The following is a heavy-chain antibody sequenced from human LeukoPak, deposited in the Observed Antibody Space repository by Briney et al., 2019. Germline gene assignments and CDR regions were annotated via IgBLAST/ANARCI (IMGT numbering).Heavy chain of an antibody. D-gene: IGHD5-18*01. CDR2: ISYDGSNK. J-gene: IGHJ4*02. V-gene: IGHV3-30*18. Sequence: PGGSLRLSCAASGFTFSSYGMHWVRQAPGKGLEWVAVISYDGSNKYYADSVKGRFTISRDNSKNTLYLQMNSLRAEDTAVYYCAKDFLPMVMVGWFDYWGQGTLVTVSS. CDR3: AKDFLPMVMVGWFDY. CDR1: GFTFSSYG.